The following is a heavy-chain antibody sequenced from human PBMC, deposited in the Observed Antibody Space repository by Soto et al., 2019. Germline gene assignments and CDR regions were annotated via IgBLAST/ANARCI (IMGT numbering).Heavy chain of an antibody. D-gene: IGHD3-22*01. Sequence: QITLKESGPTLVKPTQTLTLTCTFSGFSLSTSGVGVGWIRQPPGKALEWLALIYWGVDKRYSPSVKSRLTITKDTSKNQVVLTMTNMDPVDTATYYCAHSLIGYYYDSSGSNWFDPWGQGTLVTVSS. CDR1: GFSLSTSGVG. CDR3: AHSLIGYYYDSSGSNWFDP. V-gene: IGHV2-5*02. CDR2: IYWGVDK. J-gene: IGHJ5*02.